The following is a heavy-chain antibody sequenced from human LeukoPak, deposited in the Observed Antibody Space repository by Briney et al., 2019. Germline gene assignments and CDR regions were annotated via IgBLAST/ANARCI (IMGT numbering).Heavy chain of an antibody. D-gene: IGHD5-12*01. CDR1: GYTFTGYY. Sequence: ASVKVPCKASGYTFTGYYMHWVRQAPGQGLEWMGWINPNSGGTNYAQKFQGRVTMTRDTSISTAYMELSRLRSDDTAVYYCARGDPTVATADFYYYMDVWGKGTTVTVSS. CDR3: ARGDPTVATADFYYYMDV. V-gene: IGHV1-2*02. J-gene: IGHJ6*03. CDR2: INPNSGGT.